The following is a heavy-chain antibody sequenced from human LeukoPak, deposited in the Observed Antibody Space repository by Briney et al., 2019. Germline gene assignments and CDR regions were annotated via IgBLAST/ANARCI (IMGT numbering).Heavy chain of an antibody. CDR1: GGTFSSYA. CDR3: ARAFGSGYYFDY. CDR2: IIPILGIA. J-gene: IGHJ4*02. V-gene: IGHV1-69*04. D-gene: IGHD3-16*01. Sequence: SVKVSCRASGGTFSSYAISWVRQAPGQGLEWMGRIIPILGIANYAQKFQGRVTITADKSTSTAYMELSSLRSEDTAVYYCARAFGSGYYFDYWGQGTLVTVSS.